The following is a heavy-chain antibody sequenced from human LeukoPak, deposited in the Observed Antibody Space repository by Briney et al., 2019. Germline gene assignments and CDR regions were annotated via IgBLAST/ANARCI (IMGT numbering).Heavy chain of an antibody. V-gene: IGHV4-61*02. CDR2: IYTSGST. CDR1: GGSISSGSYY. CDR3: ARAGGDFWSGYYGY. D-gene: IGHD3-3*01. J-gene: IGHJ4*02. Sequence: SETLSLTCTVSGGSISSGSYYWSWIRQPAGKGLEWIGRIYTSGSTNYNPSLKSRVTISVDTSKNQFSLKLSSVTAADTAVYYCARAGGDFWSGYYGYWGQGTLVTVSS.